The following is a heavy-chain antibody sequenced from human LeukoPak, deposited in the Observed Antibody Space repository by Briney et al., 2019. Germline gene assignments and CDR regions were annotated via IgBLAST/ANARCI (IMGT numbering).Heavy chain of an antibody. CDR2: IIPIFGTA. Sequence: GASVKVSCKASGGTFSSYAISWVRQAPGQGLEWMGGIIPIFGTANYAQKFQGRVTITADKSTSTAYMELSSLRSEDTAVYYCASSSVRGVLYGMDVWGKGTTVTVSS. CDR3: ASSSVRGVLYGMDV. D-gene: IGHD3-10*01. V-gene: IGHV1-69*06. CDR1: GGTFSSYA. J-gene: IGHJ6*04.